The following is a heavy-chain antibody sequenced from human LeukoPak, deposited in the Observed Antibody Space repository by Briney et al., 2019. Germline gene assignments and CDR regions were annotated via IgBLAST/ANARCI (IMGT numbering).Heavy chain of an antibody. Sequence: SETLSLTCAVYGGSFSGYYWSWIRQPPGKGLEWIGEINHSGSTNYTPSLKSRVTISVDTSKKQFSLKLSSVTAADTAVYYCVTYYFDSSGPKKNYWGQGTLVTVSS. V-gene: IGHV4-34*01. CDR2: INHSGST. CDR3: VTYYFDSSGPKKNY. CDR1: GGSFSGYY. J-gene: IGHJ4*02. D-gene: IGHD3-22*01.